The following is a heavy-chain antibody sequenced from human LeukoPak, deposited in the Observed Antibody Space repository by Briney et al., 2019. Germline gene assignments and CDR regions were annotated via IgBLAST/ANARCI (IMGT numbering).Heavy chain of an antibody. CDR2: ISPYNGNT. CDR1: GYTFSSYGIYG. D-gene: IGHD2-15*01. J-gene: IGHJ5*02. V-gene: IGHV1-18*01. Sequence: ASVKVSCKASGYTFSSYGIYGISWARQAPGQGLEWVGWISPYNGNTNSAQKLQGRVTMTTDTSTSTAYMELRSLRSDDTAVYYCARTVVVVGAAWFDPWGQGTLVTVSS. CDR3: ARTVVVVGAAWFDP.